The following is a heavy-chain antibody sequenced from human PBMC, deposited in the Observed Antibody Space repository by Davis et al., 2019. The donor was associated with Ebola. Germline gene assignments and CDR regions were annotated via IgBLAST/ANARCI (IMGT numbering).Heavy chain of an antibody. CDR1: GFTFSSYG. CDR2: IWYDGSNK. Sequence: GESLKISCAASGFTFSSYGMHWVHQAPGKGLEWVAVIWYDGSNKYYADSVKGRFTISRDNSKNTLYLQMNSLRAEDTAVYYCARDRHIVVVIGSYFDYWGQGTLVTVSS. J-gene: IGHJ4*02. V-gene: IGHV3-33*01. CDR3: ARDRHIVVVIGSYFDY. D-gene: IGHD2-21*01.